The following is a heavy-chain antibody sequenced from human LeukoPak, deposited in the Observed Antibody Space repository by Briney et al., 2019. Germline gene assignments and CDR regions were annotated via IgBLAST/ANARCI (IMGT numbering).Heavy chain of an antibody. CDR2: IYYSGST. V-gene: IGHV4-59*01. D-gene: IGHD3-3*01. Sequence: SETLSLTCAVYGGSFSGYYWSWIRQPPGKGLEWIGYIYYSGSTNYNPSLKSRVTISVDTSKNQFSLKLSSVTAADTAVYYCARIDSYDFWRGYYFDYWGQGTLVTVSS. CDR3: ARIDSYDFWRGYYFDY. J-gene: IGHJ4*02. CDR1: GGSFSGYY.